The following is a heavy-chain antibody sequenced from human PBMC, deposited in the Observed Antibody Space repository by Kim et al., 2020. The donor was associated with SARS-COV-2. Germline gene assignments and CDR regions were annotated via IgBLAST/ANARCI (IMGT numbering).Heavy chain of an antibody. CDR2: ISYDGSNK. CDR1: GFTFSSYA. J-gene: IGHJ6*02. CDR3: ARGPELTVTTLYLYYYYGMDV. D-gene: IGHD4-17*01. Sequence: GGSLRLSCAASGFTFSSYAMHWVRQAPGKGLEWGAVISYDGSNKYYADSVKGRFTISRDNSKNTLYLQMNSLRAEDTAVYYCARGPELTVTTLYLYYYYGMDVWGQGTTVTVSS. V-gene: IGHV3-30*04.